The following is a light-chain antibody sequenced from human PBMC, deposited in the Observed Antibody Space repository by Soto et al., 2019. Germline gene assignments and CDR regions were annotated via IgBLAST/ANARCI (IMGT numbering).Light chain of an antibody. CDR2: GAS. V-gene: IGKV3-20*01. Sequence: EIVLTQSPGTLSLSPGERATLSCRASQSVSSSYLAWYQQKPGQAPRLLIYGASSRATGIPDRFSVSWSGTDFTLTISRLEPEDFVVYYCQQYGSSPLTFGPGTKVDIK. CDR1: QSVSSSY. J-gene: IGKJ3*01. CDR3: QQYGSSPLT.